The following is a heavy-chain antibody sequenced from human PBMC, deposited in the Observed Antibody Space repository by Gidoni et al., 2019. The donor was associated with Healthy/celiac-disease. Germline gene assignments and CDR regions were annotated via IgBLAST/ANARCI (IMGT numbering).Heavy chain of an antibody. CDR3: ARGATVDTAMVGFDY. D-gene: IGHD5-18*01. CDR2: INPSGGST. J-gene: IGHJ4*02. CDR1: GYTFTSYY. Sequence: QVQLVQSGSEVKKPGASVKVSCKASGYTFTSYYMHWVRQASGQGLEWMGIINPSGGSTSYAQKFQGRVTMTRDTSTSTVYMELSSLRSEDTAVYYCARGATVDTAMVGFDYWGQGTLVTVSS. V-gene: IGHV1-46*03.